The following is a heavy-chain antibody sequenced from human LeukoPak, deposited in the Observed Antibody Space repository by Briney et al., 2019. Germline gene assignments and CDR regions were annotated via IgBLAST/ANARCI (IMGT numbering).Heavy chain of an antibody. Sequence: SETLSLTCTVSGGSISSSSYYWGWIRQPPGKGLEWIGNIYYSGSTYYNPSLKSRVTISVDTSKNQFSLKLTSVTAADTAVYYCARNPSLHIVVVTAIGYWGQGTLVTVSS. V-gene: IGHV4-39*01. CDR1: GGSISSSSYY. CDR3: ARNPSLHIVVVTAIGY. J-gene: IGHJ4*02. D-gene: IGHD2-21*02. CDR2: IYYSGST.